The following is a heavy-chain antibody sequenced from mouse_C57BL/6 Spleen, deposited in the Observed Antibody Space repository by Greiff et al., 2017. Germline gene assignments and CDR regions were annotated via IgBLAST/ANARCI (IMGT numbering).Heavy chain of an antibody. Sequence: QGQLQQSGTELVKPGAPVKLSCKASGYTFTSYWMHWVKQRPGQGLEWMGNINPSNGGPNYNEKFKSKATLTVDKSSSTAYMQLSSLTSGDSAVYYCARGDLPLAMDYWGHGTSVTVSS. D-gene: IGHD5-5*01. V-gene: IGHV1-53*01. CDR2: INPSNGGP. CDR1: GYTFTSYW. J-gene: IGHJ4*01. CDR3: ARGDLPLAMDY.